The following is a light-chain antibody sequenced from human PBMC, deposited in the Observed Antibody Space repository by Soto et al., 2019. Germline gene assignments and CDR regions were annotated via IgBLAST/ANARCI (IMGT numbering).Light chain of an antibody. Sequence: EIVLTHSPVTLSLSPCQRATLSCSASQSASRYLAWYQPKPCQAPRLPNHEAPHRAPGNPARFSGSGSGTDFTLTISSLEPEDFAVYYCQQRTHSPLTFGGGTKVDIK. CDR3: QQRTHSPLT. J-gene: IGKJ4*01. V-gene: IGKV3-11*01. CDR2: EAP. CDR1: QSASRY.